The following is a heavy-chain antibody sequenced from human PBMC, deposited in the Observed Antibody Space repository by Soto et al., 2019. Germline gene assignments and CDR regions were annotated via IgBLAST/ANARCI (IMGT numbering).Heavy chain of an antibody. CDR3: ARDFADCSGGSCYPSDYYYYYMEV. J-gene: IGHJ6*03. Sequence: ASVKVSCKASGYTFTSYGISWVRQAPGQGLEWMGWISAYNGNTNYAQKLQGRVTMTTDTSTSTAYMELRSLRSDDTAVYYCARDFADCSGGSCYPSDYYYYYMEVWGKGTTVTVSS. CDR1: GYTFTSYG. D-gene: IGHD2-15*01. CDR2: ISAYNGNT. V-gene: IGHV1-18*01.